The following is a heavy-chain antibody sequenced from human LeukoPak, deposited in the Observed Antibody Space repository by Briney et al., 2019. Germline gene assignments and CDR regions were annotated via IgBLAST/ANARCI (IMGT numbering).Heavy chain of an antibody. V-gene: IGHV3-21*01. J-gene: IGHJ3*02. D-gene: IGHD6-19*01. CDR2: ISTSSNYI. Sequence: NPGGSLRLSCAASGFTFSSYAMTWVRQAPGRGLEWVSSISTSSNYIYYADSVKGRFTISRDNAKNSLYLQMNSLRAEDTALYYCARGDDSSGWRGAAFDIWGQGTMVTVSS. CDR3: ARGDDSSGWRGAAFDI. CDR1: GFTFSSYA.